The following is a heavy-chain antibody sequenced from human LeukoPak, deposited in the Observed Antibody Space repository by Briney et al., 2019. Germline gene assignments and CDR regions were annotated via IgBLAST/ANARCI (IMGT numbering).Heavy chain of an antibody. J-gene: IGHJ5*02. CDR2: IYYSGST. V-gene: IGHV4-59*01. CDR3: ARIENHWFDP. CDR1: GGSISSYY. Sequence: SETLSLTCTVSGGSISSYYWSWIRQPPGKGLEWIGYIYYSGSTNYNPSLKSRATISVDTSKNQFSLKLSSVTAADTAVYYCARIENHWFDPWGQGTLVTVSS.